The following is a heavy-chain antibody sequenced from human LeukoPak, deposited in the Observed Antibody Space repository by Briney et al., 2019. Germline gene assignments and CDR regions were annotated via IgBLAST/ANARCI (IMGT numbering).Heavy chain of an antibody. CDR2: IYPADSDI. CDR1: GYTFTTFW. Sequence: GESLKISCKVPGYTFTTFWIGRVRQMPGQGLQWMGIIYPADSDIRYSPSFRGQVTISADKSISTAYLQWSSLKASDTAMYYCARQSGDYSYYYYMDVWGKGTTVTISS. J-gene: IGHJ6*03. D-gene: IGHD2-21*02. V-gene: IGHV5-51*01. CDR3: ARQSGDYSYYYYMDV.